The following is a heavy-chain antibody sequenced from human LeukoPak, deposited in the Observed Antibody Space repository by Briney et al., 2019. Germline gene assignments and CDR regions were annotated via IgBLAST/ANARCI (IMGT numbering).Heavy chain of an antibody. V-gene: IGHV3-74*01. Sequence: QSGGSLRISCAASGFTGNWMQWVRQAPGKGLVWVSHINDAGSDTKYADSVKGRFTISRDNAKNTLYLQMNSLRAEDTAMYYCVREYYGQLYWGQGTRVTVYS. CDR2: INDAGSDT. CDR1: GFTGNW. D-gene: IGHD3-10*01. J-gene: IGHJ4*02. CDR3: VREYYGQLY.